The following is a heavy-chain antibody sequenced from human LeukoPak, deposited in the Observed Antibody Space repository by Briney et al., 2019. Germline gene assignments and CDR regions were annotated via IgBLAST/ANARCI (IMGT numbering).Heavy chain of an antibody. CDR1: GYTFTSYD. Sequence: ASVKVSCKASGYTFTSYDINWVRQATGQGLEWMGWMNPNSGNTGYAQKFQGRVTMTRNTSISTAYMELSGLRSEDTAVYYCARVGSTDPGFDPWGQGTLVTVSS. D-gene: IGHD2-15*01. V-gene: IGHV1-8*02. CDR3: ARVGSTDPGFDP. CDR2: MNPNSGNT. J-gene: IGHJ5*02.